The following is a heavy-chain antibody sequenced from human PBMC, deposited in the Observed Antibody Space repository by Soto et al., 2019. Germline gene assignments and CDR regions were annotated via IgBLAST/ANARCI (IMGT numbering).Heavy chain of an antibody. V-gene: IGHV4-59*01. CDR3: ARGGIAARRDYYYYYMDV. CDR1: GGSISSYY. CDR2: IYYSGST. D-gene: IGHD6-6*01. Sequence: SETVSLTCTVSGGSISSYYWSWIRQPPGKGLEWIGYIYYSGSTNYNPSLKSRVTISVDTSKNQFSLKLSSVTAADTAVYYCARGGIAARRDYYYYYMDVWGKGTTVTVSS. J-gene: IGHJ6*03.